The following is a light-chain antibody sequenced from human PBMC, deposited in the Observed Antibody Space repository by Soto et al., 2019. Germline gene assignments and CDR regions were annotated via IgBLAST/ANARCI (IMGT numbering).Light chain of an antibody. Sequence: QSVLTQPPSASWTPGQRVTISCSGSRSNIGSNPVNWYQQLPGTAPKLLIDSNNQRPSGVPDRFSGSRSGTSASLAISGLQSEYEADYYCAAWDDSLYGRVFGTGTKLTVL. J-gene: IGLJ1*01. CDR2: SNN. CDR1: RSNIGSNP. CDR3: AAWDDSLYGRV. V-gene: IGLV1-44*01.